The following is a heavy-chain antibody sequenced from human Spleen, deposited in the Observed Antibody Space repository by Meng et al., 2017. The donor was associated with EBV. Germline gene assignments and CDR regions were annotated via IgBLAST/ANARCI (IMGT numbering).Heavy chain of an antibody. Sequence: QVQVEQSGAEVKKPGASVKVSFKASGYTFTSYDINWVRQATGQGLEWMGWMNPNSGNTGYAQKFQGRVTMTRDTSISTAYLELSRLRSDDTAVYYCARERIAVAGTEYPDYWGQGTLVTVSS. CDR1: GYTFTSYD. J-gene: IGHJ4*02. CDR3: ARERIAVAGTEYPDY. CDR2: MNPNSGNT. D-gene: IGHD6-19*01. V-gene: IGHV1-8*01.